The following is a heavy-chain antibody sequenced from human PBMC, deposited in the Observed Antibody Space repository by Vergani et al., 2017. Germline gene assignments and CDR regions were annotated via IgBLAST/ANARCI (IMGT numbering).Heavy chain of an antibody. CDR2: IRSKTYGATT. D-gene: IGHD1-20*01. CDR3: ARAYGRYDWFDY. V-gene: IGHV3-49*04. J-gene: IGHJ4*01. Sequence: EVQLVESGGDLVQPGRSLRLSCQTSGFNFGEYGVSWVRQAPGKGLEWIGFIRSKTYGATTEYAASVRGRFTISRDDSKGIAYLQMNSLRVEDTAVYYCARAYGRYDWFDYWGQRTLVTVSS. CDR1: GFNFGEYG.